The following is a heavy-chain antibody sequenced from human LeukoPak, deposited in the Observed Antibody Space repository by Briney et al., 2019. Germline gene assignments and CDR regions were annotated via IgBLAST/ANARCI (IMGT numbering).Heavy chain of an antibody. V-gene: IGHV4-59*08. CDR3: ARLRGNLYYFDY. Sequence: SETLSLTCTVSGGSISSYYWSWIRQPPGKGLEWIGYIYYSGSTNYNPSLKSRVTISVDTSKNQFSLKLSSVTAADTAVYYCARLRGNLYYFDYWGQGTLVTVSS. J-gene: IGHJ4*02. CDR2: IYYSGST. CDR1: GGSISSYY. D-gene: IGHD1-14*01.